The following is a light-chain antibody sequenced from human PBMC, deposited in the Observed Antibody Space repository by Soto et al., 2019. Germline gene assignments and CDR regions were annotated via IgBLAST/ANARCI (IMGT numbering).Light chain of an antibody. V-gene: IGKV3-11*01. CDR1: QSISSH. CDR2: DAS. Sequence: EIVLTQSPATLSLSPGERATLSCRASQSISSHLAWYQQKPGQAPRLLMYDASNRATGIPARFSGGGSGTDFTLTISSLEPEDVAVYYCQQRKNWPLTFGGGTKVEIK. CDR3: QQRKNWPLT. J-gene: IGKJ4*01.